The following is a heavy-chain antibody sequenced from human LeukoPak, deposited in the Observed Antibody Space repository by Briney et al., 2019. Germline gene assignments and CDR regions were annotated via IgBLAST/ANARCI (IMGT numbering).Heavy chain of an antibody. Sequence: PSETLSLTCAVYGGSFSGYYWSWIRQPPRKGLEWIGEINHSGSTNYNPSLKSRVTISVDTSKNQFSLKLSSVTAADTAVYYCARGPLSIAARPWGYWGQGTLVTVSS. J-gene: IGHJ4*02. CDR3: ARGPLSIAARPWGY. D-gene: IGHD6-6*01. CDR2: INHSGST. CDR1: GGSFSGYY. V-gene: IGHV4-34*01.